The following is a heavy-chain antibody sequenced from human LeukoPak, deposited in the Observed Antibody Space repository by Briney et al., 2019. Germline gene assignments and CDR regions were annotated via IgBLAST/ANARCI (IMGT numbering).Heavy chain of an antibody. D-gene: IGHD5-18*01. CDR1: GYTFTGYY. CDR3: ATAISFGYLGY. J-gene: IGHJ4*02. CDR2: INPNSGGT. Sequence: GASVKVSCKASGYTFTGYYMHWVRQAPGQGLEWMGWINPNSGGTNYAQKFQGRVTMTRDTSISTAYMELSSLRAEDTAVYYCATAISFGYLGYWGQGTLVTVSS. V-gene: IGHV1-2*02.